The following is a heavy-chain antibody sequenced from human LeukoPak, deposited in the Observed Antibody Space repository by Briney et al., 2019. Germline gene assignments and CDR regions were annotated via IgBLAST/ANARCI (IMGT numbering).Heavy chain of an antibody. CDR1: GFTFNNYW. D-gene: IGHD2-8*01. CDR3: ARVNPVMAPGALDV. CDR2: IKQDGSEK. J-gene: IGHJ3*01. Sequence: GGSLRLSCAASGFTFNNYWMTWVRQAPGKGLAWVANIKQDGSEKFYVDSVKGRFTISRDNAKNSLYLQMNSLRVEDTAVYYCARVNPVMAPGALDVWGQGTMVAVSS. V-gene: IGHV3-7*01.